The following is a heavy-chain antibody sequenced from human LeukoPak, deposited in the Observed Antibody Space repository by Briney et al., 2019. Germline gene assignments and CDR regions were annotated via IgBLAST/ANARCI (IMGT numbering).Heavy chain of an antibody. J-gene: IGHJ3*02. CDR2: INPNSGGT. V-gene: IGHV1-2*02. Sequence: GASVKVSCKASGYTFTGYYMHWVRQAPGQGLEWMGWINPNSGGTNYAQKFQGRVTMTRDTSISTAYMELSRLRSDDTAVYYCATQYTTGYYDSTGDFRPDIWGQGTMVTVSS. D-gene: IGHD3-22*01. CDR3: ATQYTTGYYDSTGDFRPDI. CDR1: GYTFTGYY.